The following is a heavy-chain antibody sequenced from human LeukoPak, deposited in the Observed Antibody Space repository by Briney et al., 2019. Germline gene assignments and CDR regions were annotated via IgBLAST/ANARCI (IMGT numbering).Heavy chain of an antibody. CDR2: INPNSGGT. J-gene: IGHJ6*03. V-gene: IGHV1-2*06. CDR1: GYTFIDYC. CDR3: ASEYNWNDPAYYYYMDV. Sequence: ASVKVSCKASGYTFIDYCIHWVRQAPGQGLEWMGRINPNSGGTNYAQKFQGRVTMTSDTPISTAYMELSRLRSDDTAVYYCASEYNWNDPAYYYYMDVWGKGTTVTVSS. D-gene: IGHD1-20*01.